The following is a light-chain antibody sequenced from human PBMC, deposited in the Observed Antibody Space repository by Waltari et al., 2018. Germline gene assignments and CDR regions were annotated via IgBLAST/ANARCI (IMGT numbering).Light chain of an antibody. V-gene: IGLV2-14*03. CDR3: TSYTSSHGLV. CDR1: SRDVGGYYY. Sequence: QSALTQPASVSGSPGQSITISCTGTSRDVGGYYYLSWYQQHPGKAPKVVIFDVSYRPSWVSNRFSASKSGNTASLTISGLQAEDEADYYCTSYTSSHGLVFGTGTKVTVL. CDR2: DVS. J-gene: IGLJ1*01.